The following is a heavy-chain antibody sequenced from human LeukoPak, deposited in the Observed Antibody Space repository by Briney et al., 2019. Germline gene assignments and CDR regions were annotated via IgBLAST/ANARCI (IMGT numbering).Heavy chain of an antibody. CDR3: ARVHYDSSGPLFDY. J-gene: IGHJ4*02. V-gene: IGHV4-39*07. D-gene: IGHD3-22*01. CDR1: GGSISSSSYY. CDR2: IYYSGST. Sequence: SETLSHTCTVSGGSISSSSYYWGWIRQPPGKGLEWIGSIYYSGSTYYNPSLKSRVTISVDTSKNQFSLKLSSVTAADTAVYYCARVHYDSSGPLFDYWGQGTLVTVSS.